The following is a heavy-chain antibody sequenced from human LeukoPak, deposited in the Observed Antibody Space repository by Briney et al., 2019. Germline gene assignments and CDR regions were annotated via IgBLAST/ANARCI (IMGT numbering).Heavy chain of an antibody. CDR3: ARARQDILTASGTDYYGMDV. CDR2: INPSGGST. V-gene: IGHV1-46*01. Sequence: ASVKVSCKASGYTVTSYYMHWVRQAPGQGLEWMGIINPSGGSTSYAQKFQGRVTMTRDTSMSTVYMELSSLRSEDTAVYYCARARQDILTASGTDYYGMDVWGKGTTVTVSS. D-gene: IGHD3-9*01. CDR1: GYTVTSYY. J-gene: IGHJ6*04.